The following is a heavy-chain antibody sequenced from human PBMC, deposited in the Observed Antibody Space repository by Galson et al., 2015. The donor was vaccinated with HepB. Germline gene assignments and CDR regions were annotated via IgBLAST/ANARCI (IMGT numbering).Heavy chain of an antibody. J-gene: IGHJ5*02. V-gene: IGHV3-23*01. D-gene: IGHD3-10*01. CDR3: ARDSYESGSWWRAWFDP. CDR1: GFTLRSHV. Sequence: SLRLSCAASGFTLRSHVMSWVRQAPGKGLEWVSSISISGGTTDYADSVKGRFTISRDNSKNTLYLQMNDLRAEDTAVYYCARDSYESGSWWRAWFDPWGQGILVTVAS. CDR2: ISISGGTT.